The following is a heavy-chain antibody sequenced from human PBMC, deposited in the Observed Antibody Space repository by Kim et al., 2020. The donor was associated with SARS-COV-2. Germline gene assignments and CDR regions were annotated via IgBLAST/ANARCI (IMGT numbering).Heavy chain of an antibody. V-gene: IGHV1-2*02. CDR2: T. J-gene: IGHJ3*01. CDR3: ARGANTLSAFDL. Sequence: TKNEEGLQGRVHMTRDASISTVYMELSRLKSDDTAVYYCARGANTLSAFDLWGQGTMVTVSS.